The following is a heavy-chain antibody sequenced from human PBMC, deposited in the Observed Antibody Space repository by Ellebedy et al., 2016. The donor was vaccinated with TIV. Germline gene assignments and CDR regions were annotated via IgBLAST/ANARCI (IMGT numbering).Heavy chain of an antibody. J-gene: IGHJ4*02. CDR3: ARGYASPNY. V-gene: IGHV3-7*01. D-gene: IGHD2-8*01. Sequence: PGGSLRLSCAASGFTFSTYWMSWVRQAPGKGLEWVAPIKQDGSEQYYVDSVKGRFTISRDNAKNSLYLQMNSLRAEDTAVYYCARGYASPNYWGQGTLVTVSS. CDR2: IKQDGSEQ. CDR1: GFTFSTYW.